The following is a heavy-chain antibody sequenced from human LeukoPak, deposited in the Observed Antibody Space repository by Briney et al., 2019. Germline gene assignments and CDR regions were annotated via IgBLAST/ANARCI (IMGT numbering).Heavy chain of an antibody. CDR1: GFTFSSYG. Sequence: PGGSLRLSCAASGFTFSSYGMHWVRQAPGKGLEWVAVISYDGSNKYYADSVKGRFTISRDNSKNTLYLQMNSLRAEDTAVYYCAKGSTMIVVAHNFDYWGQGTLVTVSS. CDR3: AKGSTMIVVAHNFDY. V-gene: IGHV3-30*18. CDR2: ISYDGSNK. D-gene: IGHD3-22*01. J-gene: IGHJ4*02.